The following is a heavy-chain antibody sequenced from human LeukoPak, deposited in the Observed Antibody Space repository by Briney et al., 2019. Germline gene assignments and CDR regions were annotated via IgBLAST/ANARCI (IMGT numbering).Heavy chain of an antibody. CDR1: GFTFSSYA. V-gene: IGHV3-23*01. D-gene: IGHD2-2*02. CDR2: ISGSGGST. CDR3: AKAKRPGKGQYQLLYEVDY. Sequence: GGSLRLSCAASGFTFSSYAMSWVRQAPGKGLEWVSAISGSGGSTYYADSVKGRFTISRDNSKNTLYLQMNSLRAEDTAVYYCAKAKRPGKGQYQLLYEVDYWGQGTLVTVSS. J-gene: IGHJ4*02.